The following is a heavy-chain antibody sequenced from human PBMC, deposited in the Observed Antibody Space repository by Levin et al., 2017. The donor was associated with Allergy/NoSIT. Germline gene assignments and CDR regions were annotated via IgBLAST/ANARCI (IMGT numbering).Heavy chain of an antibody. J-gene: IGHJ6*02. CDR1: GFTFSSYS. CDR3: ARDGSSRGLSWGYYYYYGMDV. V-gene: IGHV3-21*01. D-gene: IGHD6-13*01. Sequence: SCAASGFTFSSYSMNWVRQAPGKGLEWVSSISSSSSYIYYADSVKGRFTISRDNAKNSLYLQMNSLRAEDTAVYYCARDGSSRGLSWGYYYYYGMDVWGQGTTVTVSS. CDR2: ISSSSSYI.